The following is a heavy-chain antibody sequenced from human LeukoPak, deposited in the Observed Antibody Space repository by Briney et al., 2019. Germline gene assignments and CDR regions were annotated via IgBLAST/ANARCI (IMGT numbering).Heavy chain of an antibody. J-gene: IGHJ5*02. CDR1: GFTFSSYW. CDR2: IKQDGSEK. CDR3: ARGYGSGWYVDWFDP. V-gene: IGHV3-7*01. D-gene: IGHD6-19*01. Sequence: GGSLRLSCAASGFTFSSYWMSWVRQAPGKGLEWVANIKQDGSEKYYVDSVKGRFTTSRDNAKNSLYLQMNSLRAEDTAVYYCARGYGSGWYVDWFDPWGQGTLVTVSS.